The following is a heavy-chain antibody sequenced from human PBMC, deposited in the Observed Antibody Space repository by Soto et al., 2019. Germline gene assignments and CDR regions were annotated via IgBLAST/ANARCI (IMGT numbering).Heavy chain of an antibody. Sequence: QVQLQESGPGLVKPSETLSLTCTVSGGSISSYYWSWIRQPPGKGLEWIGYIYYSGSTNYNPSLKSRVTISVDTSKNQFSLKLSSVTAADTAVYYCAMRYGANFDYWGQGTLVTVSS. J-gene: IGHJ4*02. CDR2: IYYSGST. CDR1: GGSISSYY. D-gene: IGHD4-17*01. V-gene: IGHV4-59*08. CDR3: AMRYGANFDY.